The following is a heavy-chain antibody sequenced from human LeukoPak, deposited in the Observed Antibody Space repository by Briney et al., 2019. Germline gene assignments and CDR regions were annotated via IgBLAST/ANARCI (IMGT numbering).Heavy chain of an antibody. CDR3: ARDVEQQLFNWFDP. Sequence: GGSLRLSCAASGFTFSDYYMSWIRQAPGKGLERVSYISSSGSTIYYADSVKGRLTISRDNAKNSLYLQMHSLRAEDTAVYYCARDVEQQLFNWFDPWGQGTLVTISS. J-gene: IGHJ5*02. D-gene: IGHD6-13*01. V-gene: IGHV3-11*01. CDR1: GFTFSDYY. CDR2: ISSSGSTI.